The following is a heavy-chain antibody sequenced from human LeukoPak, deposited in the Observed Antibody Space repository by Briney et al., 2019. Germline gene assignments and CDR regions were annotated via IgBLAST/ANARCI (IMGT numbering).Heavy chain of an antibody. CDR3: ARGLDTYYDFWSGPGAFDI. Sequence: GRSLRLSCAASGFTFSSYGMHWVRQAPGKGLEWVAVIWYDGSNKYYADSVKGRFTISRDNSKNTLYLQMNSLRAEDTAVYYCARGLDTYYDFWSGPGAFDIWGQGTMVTVSS. CDR2: IWYDGSNK. D-gene: IGHD3-3*01. V-gene: IGHV3-33*01. J-gene: IGHJ3*02. CDR1: GFTFSSYG.